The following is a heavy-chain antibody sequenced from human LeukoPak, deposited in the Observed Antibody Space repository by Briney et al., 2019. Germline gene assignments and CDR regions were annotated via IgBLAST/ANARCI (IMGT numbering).Heavy chain of an antibody. D-gene: IGHD6-19*01. CDR3: ARDRNRGWTLYYYGMDV. J-gene: IGHJ6*02. CDR1: GFTFSIYS. CDR2: ISSSSSYI. V-gene: IGHV3-21*01. Sequence: GGSLRLSCAASGFTFSIYSMNWVRQAPGKGLEWVSSISSSSSYIYYADSVKGRFTISRDNAKNSLYLQMDSLRAEDTAVYYCARDRNRGWTLYYYGMDVWGQGTTVTVSS.